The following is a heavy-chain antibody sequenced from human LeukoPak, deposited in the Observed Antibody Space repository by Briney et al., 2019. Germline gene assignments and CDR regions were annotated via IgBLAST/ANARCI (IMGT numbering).Heavy chain of an antibody. V-gene: IGHV3-11*01. Sequence: GGSLRLSCVASAITFSDYYMSWIRQAPGKGLEWVSYISGSGSTKYYADSVKGRFTISRDNAKNSLYLQMNSLRAKDTAVYYCARGGYCSNVVCYTSRSLDYWGQGTLVTVSS. J-gene: IGHJ4*02. CDR3: ARGGYCSNVVCYTSRSLDY. CDR2: ISGSGSTK. D-gene: IGHD2-8*01. CDR1: AITFSDYY.